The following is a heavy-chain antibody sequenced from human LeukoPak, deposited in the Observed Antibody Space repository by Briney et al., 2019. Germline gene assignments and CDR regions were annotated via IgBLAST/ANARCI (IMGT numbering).Heavy chain of an antibody. CDR1: GFTFTSSA. V-gene: IGHV1-58*02. Sequence: SVKVSCKASGFTFTSSAMQWVRQARGQRLEWIGWIVVGSGNTNYAQKFQERVTITRDMSTSTAYMELSSLRSEDTAVYYCAAYRITSGAFDIWGQGTMVTVSS. J-gene: IGHJ3*02. CDR3: AAYRITSGAFDI. D-gene: IGHD3-10*01. CDR2: IVVGSGNT.